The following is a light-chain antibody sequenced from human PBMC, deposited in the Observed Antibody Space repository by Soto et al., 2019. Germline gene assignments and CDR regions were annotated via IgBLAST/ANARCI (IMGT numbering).Light chain of an antibody. J-gene: IGLJ1*01. CDR1: SSDIGAYDH. CDR2: SVS. V-gene: IGLV2-14*01. Sequence: QSALTQPASVSGSPGQSITISCSGTSSDIGAYDHVDWFQQFPGKTPKLVIYSVSNRPSGVSYRFSGSKSGNTASLTISGLQADDDADYYFISYTVSRSYVFGPGTKVTVL. CDR3: ISYTVSRSYV.